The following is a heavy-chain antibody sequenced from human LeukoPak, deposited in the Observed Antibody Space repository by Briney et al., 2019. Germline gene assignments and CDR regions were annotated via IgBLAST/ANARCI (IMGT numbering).Heavy chain of an antibody. D-gene: IGHD4-17*01. V-gene: IGHV3-53*01. CDR1: GFTVSSNY. CDR2: IYSGGST. J-gene: IGHJ4*02. CDR3: ARDASYGDYAFDY. Sequence: GGSLRLSCAASGFTVSSNYMSWVRQAPGKGLEWVSVIYSGGSTYYADSVEGRFTISRDNSKNTLYLQMNSLRAEDTAVYYCARDASYGDYAFDYWGQGTLVTVSS.